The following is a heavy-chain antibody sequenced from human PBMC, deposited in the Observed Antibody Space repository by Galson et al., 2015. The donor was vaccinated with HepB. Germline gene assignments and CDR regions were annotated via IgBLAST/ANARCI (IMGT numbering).Heavy chain of an antibody. D-gene: IGHD2-2*01. V-gene: IGHV1-46*01. J-gene: IGHJ3*02. CDR3: ATIRVGFCITTSCKADDFDI. CDR1: GYTFSTYY. Sequence: SVKVSCKASGYTFSTYYIHWVRQAPGQGLEWMGIINPSGGRTNYAQKFQDRVTMTRDTSTSTVYMQLSSLRSEDTAVYYCATIRVGFCITTSCKADDFDIWGQGTMVTGSS. CDR2: INPSGGRT.